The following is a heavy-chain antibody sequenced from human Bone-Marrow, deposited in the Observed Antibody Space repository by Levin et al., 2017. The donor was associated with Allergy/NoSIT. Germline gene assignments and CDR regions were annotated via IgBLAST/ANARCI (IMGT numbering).Heavy chain of an antibody. Sequence: PSETLSLTCTVSGGSISSGDYYWTWIRQSPWKGLEWIGYINDSGRTNYNPSLKSRVIISVDTANNQFSLNLSSVTAADTAVYYCARDRGMHYDSLTGHYSNYGMDVWGQGTTVTVSS. CDR2: INDSGRT. D-gene: IGHD3-9*01. CDR3: ARDRGMHYDSLTGHYSNYGMDV. J-gene: IGHJ6*02. V-gene: IGHV4-30-4*01. CDR1: GGSISSGDYY.